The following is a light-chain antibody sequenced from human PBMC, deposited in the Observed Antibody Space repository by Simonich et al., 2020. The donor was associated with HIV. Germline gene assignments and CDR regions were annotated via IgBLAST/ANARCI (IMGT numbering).Light chain of an antibody. Sequence: DIVMTQSPDPLAVSLGERATINCKSSQPVLRSSNNKNHLAWYQQKPGQPPKLLIYWASTRESGVPDRFSGSGSGTDFTLTISSLQAEDVAVYYCQQYHSSPCTFGPGTKVDIK. CDR3: QQYHSSPCT. V-gene: IGKV4-1*01. CDR1: QPVLRSSNNKNH. CDR2: WAS. J-gene: IGKJ3*01.